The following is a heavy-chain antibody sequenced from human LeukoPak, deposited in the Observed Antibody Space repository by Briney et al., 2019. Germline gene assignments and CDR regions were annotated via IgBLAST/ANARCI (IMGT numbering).Heavy chain of an antibody. V-gene: IGHV1-24*01. J-gene: IGHJ4*02. CDR3: ATDPIVVVPAASVG. CDR2: FDPEDGET. Sequence: ASVKASCTVSGYTLTELSMHWVRQAPGKGLEWMGGFDPEDGETIYAQKFQGRVTMTEDTSTDTAYMELSSLRSEDTAVYYCATDPIVVVPAASVGWGQGTLVTVSS. D-gene: IGHD2-2*01. CDR1: GYTLTELS.